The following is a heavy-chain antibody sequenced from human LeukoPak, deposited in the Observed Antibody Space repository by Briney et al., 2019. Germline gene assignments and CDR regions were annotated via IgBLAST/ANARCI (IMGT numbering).Heavy chain of an antibody. J-gene: IGHJ5*02. CDR2: INAGSGYR. D-gene: IGHD3-10*01. V-gene: IGHV1-3*01. CDR3: ARAYSGSLSTWFGELFDWYDP. CDR1: GYIFTTHA. Sequence: ASVKVSCKASGYIFTTHAMHWLRQTPGQRPEWMGWINAGSGYRKYSQKFQGRVTISRDTSASTVYMELRSLGSEDTAVYYCARAYSGSLSTWFGELFDWYDPWGQGTLVTVSS.